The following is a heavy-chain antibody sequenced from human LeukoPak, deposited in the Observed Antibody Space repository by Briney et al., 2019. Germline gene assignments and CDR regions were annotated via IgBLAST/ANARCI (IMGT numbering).Heavy chain of an antibody. CDR2: ISSSSSYI. CDR3: ARDPDGEPYQY. D-gene: IGHD4-17*01. V-gene: IGHV3-21*01. CDR1: GFTLSSYS. J-gene: IGHJ4*02. Sequence: GGSLRLSCAASGFTLSSYSMNWVRQAPGKGLEWVSTISSSSSYIYYADSVKGRFTISRDNAKNSLYLQMNSLRAEDTAVYYCARDPDGEPYQYWGQGTLVTVSS.